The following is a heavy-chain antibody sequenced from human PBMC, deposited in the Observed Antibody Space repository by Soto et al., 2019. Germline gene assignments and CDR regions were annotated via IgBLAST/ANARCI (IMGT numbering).Heavy chain of an antibody. CDR3: ARQLRWELLSYYYYGMDV. J-gene: IGHJ6*02. D-gene: IGHD1-26*01. CDR1: GGSISSSSYY. V-gene: IGHV4-39*01. Sequence: SEALSLTCTVSGGSISSSSYYWGWIRQPPGKGLEWIGSIYYSGSTYYNPSLKSRVTISVDTSKNQFSLKLSSVTAADTAVYYCARQLRWELLSYYYYGMDVWGQGTTVTVSS. CDR2: IYYSGST.